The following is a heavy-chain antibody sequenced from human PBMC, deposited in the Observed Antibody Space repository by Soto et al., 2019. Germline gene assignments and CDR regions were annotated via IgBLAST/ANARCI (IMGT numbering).Heavy chain of an antibody. J-gene: IGHJ4*02. CDR1: GYTFTNYD. D-gene: IGHD3-10*01. CDR3: ARGSGSWNKGMDH. Sequence: QVQLVQSGAEVKKPGASVKVSCKASGYTFTNYDITWVRQAPGQGLEWMGWISNYDGNTNYAQSLQGRVTATTDTFTSTAYMELRSLTSDDTAVYYCARGSGSWNKGMDHWGQGTLVTVSS. CDR2: ISNYDGNT. V-gene: IGHV1-18*01.